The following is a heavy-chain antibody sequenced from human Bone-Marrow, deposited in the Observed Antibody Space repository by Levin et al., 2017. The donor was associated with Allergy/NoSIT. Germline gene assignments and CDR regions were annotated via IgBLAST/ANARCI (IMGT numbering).Heavy chain of an antibody. Sequence: GASVKVSCKASGYTFTGYPIHWVRQAPGQGLEWMGWIDPKNGGAHCAQKFQGRVTMTRDTTISAVYMEVNWLTSDDTAVYYCTTKEWGHNWGFEFWGQGTLVTVSS. CDR3: TTKEWGHNWGFEF. CDR1: GYTFTGYP. CDR2: IDPKNGGA. V-gene: IGHV1-2*02. J-gene: IGHJ4*02. D-gene: IGHD7-27*01.